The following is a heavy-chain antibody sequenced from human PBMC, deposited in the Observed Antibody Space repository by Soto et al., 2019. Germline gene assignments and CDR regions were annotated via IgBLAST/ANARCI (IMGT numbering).Heavy chain of an antibody. J-gene: IGHJ4*02. D-gene: IGHD3-3*01. V-gene: IGHV3-23*01. Sequence: GGSLRLSCAASGFTFSTYAMSGFRQAPRKGLEWVSGISGSGDSTYYADSVKGRFTITRDNSKNTLYLQMNSLRAEDTAIYYCARAVGFRDYWGQGTLVTVSS. CDR3: ARAVGFRDY. CDR1: GFTFSTYA. CDR2: ISGSGDST.